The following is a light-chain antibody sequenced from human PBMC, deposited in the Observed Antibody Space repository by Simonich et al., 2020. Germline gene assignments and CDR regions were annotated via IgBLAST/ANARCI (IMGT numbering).Light chain of an antibody. Sequence: QSALTQPASVSGSPGQSLTISCTETSSDVGGYNYVSWYQQHPAKTPKLMIYDVSNRPSGVSKRFPGSKSGNTASQTISGLQAEDEADYYCSSYTSSSTRVFGGGTKLTVL. CDR2: DVS. J-gene: IGLJ3*02. CDR3: SSYTSSSTRV. CDR1: SSDVGGYNY. V-gene: IGLV2-14*03.